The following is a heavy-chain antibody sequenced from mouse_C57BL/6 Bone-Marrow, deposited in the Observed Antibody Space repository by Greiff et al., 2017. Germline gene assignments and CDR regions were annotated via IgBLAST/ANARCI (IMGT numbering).Heavy chain of an antibody. CDR1: GYTFTSYW. D-gene: IGHD2-5*01. Sequence: VQLQQPGAELVKPGASVKMSCKASGYTFTSYWITWVKQRPGQGLEWIGDIYPGSGSTTYNEKVKSKAKLTVDTSSSTAYMQLSSLTSEDSAVYYCARPYYSNYWYFDVWGTGTTVTVSA. CDR3: ARPYYSNYWYFDV. J-gene: IGHJ1*03. CDR2: IYPGSGST. V-gene: IGHV1-55*01.